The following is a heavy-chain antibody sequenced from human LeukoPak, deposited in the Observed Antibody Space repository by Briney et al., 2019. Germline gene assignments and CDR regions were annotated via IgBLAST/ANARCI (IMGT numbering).Heavy chain of an antibody. Sequence: SETLSLTCTVSGGSISSSSYYWGWIRQPPGKGLEWIGEINHSGSTNYNPSLKSRVTISVDTSKNQFSLKLSSVTAADTAVYYCAREIVVVPAATPWFDPWGQGTLVTVSS. CDR1: GGSISSSSYY. CDR3: AREIVVVPAATPWFDP. J-gene: IGHJ5*02. CDR2: INHSGST. V-gene: IGHV4-39*07. D-gene: IGHD2-2*01.